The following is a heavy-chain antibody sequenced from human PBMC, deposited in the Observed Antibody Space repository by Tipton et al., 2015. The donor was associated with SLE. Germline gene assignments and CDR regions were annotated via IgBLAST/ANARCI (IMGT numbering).Heavy chain of an antibody. V-gene: IGHV4-59*12. CDR3: ARHEDRSYLGF. D-gene: IGHD2-15*01. Sequence: TLSLTCTVSGGSISSYYWSWIRQPPGKGLEWIGYIYYSGSTNYNPSLKSRVTISVDTSKNQFSLKLSSVTAADTAVYYCARHEDRSYLGFWGQGTLVTVSS. CDR1: GGSISSYY. CDR2: IYYSGST. J-gene: IGHJ4*02.